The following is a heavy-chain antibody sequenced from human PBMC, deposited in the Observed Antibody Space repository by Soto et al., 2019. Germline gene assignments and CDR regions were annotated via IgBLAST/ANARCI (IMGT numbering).Heavy chain of an antibody. CDR1: GFTFSNYG. D-gene: IGHD2-2*01. V-gene: IGHV3-30*18. Sequence: QVQLVESGGGVVQAGRSLRLSCAASGFTFSNYGMHWVRQTPGKGLEWVALILYDGSNKYYADSVKGRFTISRDNSENTLYLQVSSLRAEDTAVYYCAKSRDAYNFYFYYGMDVWGQGTTVTVS. J-gene: IGHJ6*02. CDR3: AKSRDAYNFYFYYGMDV. CDR2: ILYDGSNK.